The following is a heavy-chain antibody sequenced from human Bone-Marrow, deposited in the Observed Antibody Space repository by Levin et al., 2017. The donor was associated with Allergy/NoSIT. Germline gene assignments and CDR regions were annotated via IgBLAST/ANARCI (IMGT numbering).Heavy chain of an antibody. CDR1: GFTFSSFG. CDR2: IAYDGTNK. J-gene: IGHJ4*02. CDR3: ATSTLVTLDS. D-gene: IGHD2-21*02. Sequence: GGSLRLSCTASGFTFSSFGMHWVRQPPGKGLEWLTMIAYDGTNKLYADSAKGRFTVSRDNSKNMLYLQMNTLRPEDTAVYYCATSTLVTLDSWGQGTLVIVSS. V-gene: IGHV3-30*03.